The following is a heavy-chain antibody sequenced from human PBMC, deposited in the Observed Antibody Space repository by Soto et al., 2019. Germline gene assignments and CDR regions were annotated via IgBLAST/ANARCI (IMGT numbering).Heavy chain of an antibody. CDR1: GGSISSSNW. V-gene: IGHV4-4*02. CDR2: IYHSGST. D-gene: IGHD1-26*01. CDR3: ATMPGIVGATHFDY. J-gene: IGHJ4*02. Sequence: PSETLSLTCAVSGGSISSSNWWSWVRQPPGKGLEWIGEIYHSGSTNYNPSLKSRATLSVDKSKNQFFLKLSSVTAADTAVYYCATMPGIVGATHFDYWGQGTLVTVSS.